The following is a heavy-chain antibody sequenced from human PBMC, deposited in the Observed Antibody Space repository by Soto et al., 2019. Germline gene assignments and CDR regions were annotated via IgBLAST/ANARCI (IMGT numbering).Heavy chain of an antibody. Sequence: ASVKVSCNASGYTFTCYYMHWVRQAPGQGLEWMGWINPNSGGTNYAQKFQGRVTMTRDTSISTAYMERSRLRSDDTAVYYCARSPRYCSGGSCYDYWGQGTLVTVSS. J-gene: IGHJ4*02. V-gene: IGHV1-2*02. CDR2: INPNSGGT. CDR3: ARSPRYCSGGSCYDY. CDR1: GYTFTCYY. D-gene: IGHD2-15*01.